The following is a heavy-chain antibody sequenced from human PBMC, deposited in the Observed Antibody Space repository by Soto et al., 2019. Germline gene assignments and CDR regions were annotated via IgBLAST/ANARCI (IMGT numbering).Heavy chain of an antibody. CDR2: ISYDGSNK. CDR1: GFTFSSYG. CDR3: AKDNRVLWFGELFSEYFQH. V-gene: IGHV3-30*18. D-gene: IGHD3-10*01. J-gene: IGHJ1*01. Sequence: LRLSCAASGFTFSSYGMHWVRQAPGKGLEWVAVISYDGSNKYYADSVKGRFTISRDNSKNTLYLQMNSLRAEDTAVYYCAKDNRVLWFGELFSEYFQHWGQGTLVTVSS.